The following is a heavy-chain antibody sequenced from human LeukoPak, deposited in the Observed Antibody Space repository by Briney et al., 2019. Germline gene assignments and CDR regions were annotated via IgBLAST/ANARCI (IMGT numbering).Heavy chain of an antibody. Sequence: ASVKVSCKASGGTFSSYAISWVRQAPGQGLEWMGWINPNSGGTNYAQKFQGRVTMTRDTSISTAYMELSRLRSDDTAVYYCARGGTLRFLEWSLLNPYYFDYWGQGTLVTVSS. CDR3: ARGGTLRFLEWSLLNPYYFDY. CDR1: GGTFSSYA. J-gene: IGHJ4*02. D-gene: IGHD3-3*01. CDR2: INPNSGGT. V-gene: IGHV1-2*02.